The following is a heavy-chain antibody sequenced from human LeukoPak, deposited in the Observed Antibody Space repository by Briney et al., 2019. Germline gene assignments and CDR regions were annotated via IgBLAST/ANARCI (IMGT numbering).Heavy chain of an antibody. CDR1: GGSISSGGYY. Sequence: SETLSLTCTVSGGSISSGGYYWSWIRQPAGKRLEWIGRIYTSGSTNYNPSLKSRVTMSVDTSKNQFSLKLSSVTAADTAVYYCARDQYYYDSSGYYYFDYWGQGTLVTVSS. CDR3: ARDQYYYDSSGYYYFDY. CDR2: IYTSGST. V-gene: IGHV4-61*02. J-gene: IGHJ4*02. D-gene: IGHD3-22*01.